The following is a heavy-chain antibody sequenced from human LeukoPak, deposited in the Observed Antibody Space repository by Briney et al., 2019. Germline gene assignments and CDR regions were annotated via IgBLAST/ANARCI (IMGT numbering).Heavy chain of an antibody. CDR3: ARPPSNGPLRYDFDS. D-gene: IGHD4-17*01. CDR2: ISGSGDST. V-gene: IGHV3-23*01. J-gene: IGHJ4*02. CDR1: GFTFSTYA. Sequence: PGGSLRLSCAASGFTFSTYAMSWVRQAPGKGLEWVSGISGSGDSTYNAVSVRGRFTISRDSSKNTVYLQMNSLRVEDTAIYYCARPPSNGPLRYDFDSWGQGTLVTVSS.